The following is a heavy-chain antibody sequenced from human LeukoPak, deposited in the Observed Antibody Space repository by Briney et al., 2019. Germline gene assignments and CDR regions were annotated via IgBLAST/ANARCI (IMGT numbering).Heavy chain of an antibody. CDR3: ARHYGSAWFAH. Sequence: GESLRISCKTSGYIFTNYWLAWVRQMPGKGLEWVGIFNPRDSSTRYSPSFQGQVTFSADNSISTAYLQRSSLRASDTAIYYCARHYGSAWFAHWGQGTQVTVSS. V-gene: IGHV5-51*01. J-gene: IGHJ5*02. D-gene: IGHD6-25*01. CDR1: GYIFTNYW. CDR2: FNPRDSST.